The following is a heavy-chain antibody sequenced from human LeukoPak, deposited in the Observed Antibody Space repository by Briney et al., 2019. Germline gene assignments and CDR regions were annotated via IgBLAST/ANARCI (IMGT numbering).Heavy chain of an antibody. CDR1: GFTFSRYS. J-gene: IGHJ4*02. CDR2: ISSSSSTI. Sequence: GGSLRLSCAASGFTFSRYSMNWVRQAPGKGLEWVSYISSSSSTIYYADSVRGRFTISRDNAKNSLDLQMSSLRDEDTAVYYCARGADSGYENLVYWGQGTLVTVSS. D-gene: IGHD5-12*01. V-gene: IGHV3-48*02. CDR3: ARGADSGYENLVY.